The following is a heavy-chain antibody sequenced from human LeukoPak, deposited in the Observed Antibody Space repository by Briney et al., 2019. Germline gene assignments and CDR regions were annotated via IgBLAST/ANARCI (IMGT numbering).Heavy chain of an antibody. CDR3: ARAQIAARTHTYYYYMDV. V-gene: IGHV1-69*05. CDR2: IIPIFGTA. CDR1: GGTFYSYA. D-gene: IGHD6-6*01. J-gene: IGHJ6*03. Sequence: ASVNVSCKASGGTFYSYAISWVRQAPGQGLEWMGGIIPIFGTANYAQKFQGRVTITTDESTSTAYMELSSLRSEDTAVYYCARAQIAARTHTYYYYMDVWGKGTTVTVSS.